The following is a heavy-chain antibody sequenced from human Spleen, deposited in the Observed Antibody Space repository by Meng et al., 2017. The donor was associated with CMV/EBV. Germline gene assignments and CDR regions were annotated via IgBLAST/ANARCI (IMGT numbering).Heavy chain of an antibody. CDR3: ARDGEGIYGMDV. CDR1: GFTFSIYG. V-gene: IGHV3-30*02. Sequence: GGSLRLSCAASGFTFSIYGIHWVRQAPGKGLEWVAFIWNDGTDKYYADSVKGRFTISRDNSKNTLYLQMNSLRAEDTAVYYCARDGEGIYGMDVWGQGTTVTVSS. CDR2: IWNDGTDK. J-gene: IGHJ6*02. D-gene: IGHD3-10*01.